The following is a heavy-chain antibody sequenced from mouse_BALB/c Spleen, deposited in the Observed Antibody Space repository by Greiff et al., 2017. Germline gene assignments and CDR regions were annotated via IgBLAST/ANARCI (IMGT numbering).Heavy chain of an antibody. CDR3: ATSTMITGFAY. V-gene: IGHV1S29*02. CDR1: GYTFTDYN. Sequence: VQLKQSGPELVKPGASVKISCKASGYTFTDYNMHWVKQSHGKSLEWIGYIYPYNGGTGYNQKFKSKATLTVDNSSSTAYMELRSLTSEDSAVYYCATSTMITGFAYWGQGTLVTVSA. D-gene: IGHD2-4*01. CDR2: IYPYNGGT. J-gene: IGHJ3*01.